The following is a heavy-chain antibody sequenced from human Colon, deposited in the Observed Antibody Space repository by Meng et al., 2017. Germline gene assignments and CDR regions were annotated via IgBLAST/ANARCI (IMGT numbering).Heavy chain of an antibody. V-gene: IGHV1-69*02. J-gene: IGHJ4*02. Sequence: QVQLVQSGTEGKKPGDSVKVACKASGATLSNSTISWVRQAPGQGLEWMGRVIPILGIAKYAQTFQGRLTITADKSTNTAYMELSSLRSEDTAVYFCARDPGGFDYWGQGTLVTVSS. CDR2: VIPILGIA. D-gene: IGHD3-16*01. CDR3: ARDPGGFDY. CDR1: GATLSNST.